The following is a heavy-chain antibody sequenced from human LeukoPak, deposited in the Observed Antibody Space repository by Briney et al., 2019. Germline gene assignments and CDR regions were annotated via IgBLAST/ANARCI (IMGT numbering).Heavy chain of an antibody. CDR3: ARHGAQDSRGYSLTY. CDR2: IKGGGST. D-gene: IGHD3-22*01. J-gene: IGHJ4*02. Sequence: GGSLRLSCAASGFTVSSNYMNWVRQAPGKGLEWVSVIKGGGSTSYADSVKGRFIISRDNSKNTVYLQMNSLRVEDTAVYYCARHGAQDSRGYSLTYWGQGTLVTVSS. CDR1: GFTVSSNY. V-gene: IGHV3-66*04.